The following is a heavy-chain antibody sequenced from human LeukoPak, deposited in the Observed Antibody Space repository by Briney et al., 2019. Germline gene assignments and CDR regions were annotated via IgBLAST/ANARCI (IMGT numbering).Heavy chain of an antibody. Sequence: GRTLRKSTQALTFSFTFSGFYLSSQAPGKGLVCLPRIKSDGSDTTYTDSVKSRFTISRDNAKNTLYLQMNSLSAEDTAMYFCARDRGYTFDYWGQGTLVTVSS. CDR2: IKSDGSDT. D-gene: IGHD3-22*01. CDR3: ARDRGYTFDY. V-gene: IGHV3-74*01. CDR1: TFSFTFSG. J-gene: IGHJ4*02.